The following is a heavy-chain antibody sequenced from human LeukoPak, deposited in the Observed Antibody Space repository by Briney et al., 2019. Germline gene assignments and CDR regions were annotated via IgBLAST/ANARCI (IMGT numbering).Heavy chain of an antibody. Sequence: SETLSLTCTVSGGSISVYYWKWIRQPPGKGLEWVGYIAYNGNTNYSPSLKSRVTMSIDTSKSQFSLRLRSMTAADTAVYYCARSGTSDWYGEYWGQGILVTVSS. CDR2: IAYNGNT. J-gene: IGHJ4*02. V-gene: IGHV4-59*01. D-gene: IGHD6-19*01. CDR3: ARSGTSDWYGEY. CDR1: GGSISVYY.